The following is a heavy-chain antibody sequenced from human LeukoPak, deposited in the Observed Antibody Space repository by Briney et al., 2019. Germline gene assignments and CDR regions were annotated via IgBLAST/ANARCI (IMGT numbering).Heavy chain of an antibody. V-gene: IGHV3-7*01. CDR1: GFTFSTYW. J-gene: IGHJ3*02. D-gene: IGHD1-26*01. Sequence: GGSLRLSCATSGFTFSTYWMTWIRQAPGKGLEWVANIKQDGSEKNYVDSVKGRFTISRDNAKNSLYLQMNSLRAEDTAVYYCARKAQTGSHSGPFDIWGQGTLVTVSS. CDR2: IKQDGSEK. CDR3: ARKAQTGSHSGPFDI.